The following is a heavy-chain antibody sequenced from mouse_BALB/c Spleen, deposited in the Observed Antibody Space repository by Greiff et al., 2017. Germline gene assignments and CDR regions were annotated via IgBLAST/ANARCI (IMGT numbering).Heavy chain of an antibody. CDR2: ISTYYGDA. J-gene: IGHJ4*01. CDR1: GYTFTDYA. V-gene: IGHV1S137*01. CDR3: ARRVLYYAMDY. Sequence: LVESGAELVRPGVSVKISCKGSGYTFTDYAMHWVKQSHAKSLEWIGVISTYYGDASYNQKFKGKATMTVDKSSSTAYMELARLTSEDSAIYYCARRVLYYAMDYWGQGTSVTVSS.